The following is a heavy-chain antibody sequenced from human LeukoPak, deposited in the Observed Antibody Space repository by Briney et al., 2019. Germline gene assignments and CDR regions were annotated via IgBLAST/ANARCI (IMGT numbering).Heavy chain of an antibody. D-gene: IGHD6-25*01. CDR2: ITGDGAT. V-gene: IGHV3-23*01. J-gene: IGHJ5*02. Sequence: GGSLRLSCAVSGFTFTNFAMMWVRQAPGKGLQWVSSITGDGATYYADSVRGRFMLSRDTSKNTLYLQMNSLTAEDTALYYCAKGAAAGLVDWFDPWGQGTLATVSS. CDR1: GFTFTNFA. CDR3: AKGAAAGLVDWFDP.